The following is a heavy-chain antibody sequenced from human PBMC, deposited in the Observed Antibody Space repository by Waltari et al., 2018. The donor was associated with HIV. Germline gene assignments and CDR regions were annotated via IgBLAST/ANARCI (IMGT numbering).Heavy chain of an antibody. CDR2: IYHSGST. CDR1: GYSLSSGSY. J-gene: IGHJ6*02. V-gene: IGHV4-38-2*02. CDR3: ARDSYIVVVPAAPYYYYYGMDV. Sequence: QVQLQESGPGLVKPSETLSLTCTVSGYSLSSGSYWGWIRQPPGKGLGWIGSIYHSGSTYYNPSLKSRVTISVDTSKNQFSLKLSSVTAADTAVYYCARDSYIVVVPAAPYYYYYGMDVWGQGTTVTVSS. D-gene: IGHD2-2*01.